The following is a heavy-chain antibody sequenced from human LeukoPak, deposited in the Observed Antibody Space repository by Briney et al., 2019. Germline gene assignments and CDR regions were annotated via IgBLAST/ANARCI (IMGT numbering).Heavy chain of an antibody. Sequence: GGSLRLSCAASGFTFSSDAMSWVRQAPGKGLEWVSAISGSGGSTYYADSVKGRFTISRDNSKNTLYLQMSSLRAEDTAVYYCAKERGPLRYFDWLWDSWGQGTLVTVSS. CDR3: AKERGPLRYFDWLWDS. D-gene: IGHD3-9*01. CDR1: GFTFSSDA. CDR2: ISGSGGST. J-gene: IGHJ4*02. V-gene: IGHV3-23*01.